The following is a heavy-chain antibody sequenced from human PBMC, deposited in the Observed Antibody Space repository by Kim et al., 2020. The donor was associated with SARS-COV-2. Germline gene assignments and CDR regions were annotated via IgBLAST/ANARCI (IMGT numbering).Heavy chain of an antibody. CDR2: IYYSGST. J-gene: IGHJ4*02. CDR3: ARGQGLITMIVVVVGAFDY. D-gene: IGHD3-22*01. CDR1: GGSISRGGYY. Sequence: SETLSLTCTVSGGSISRGGYYWSWIRQHPGKGLEWIGYIYYSGSTYYNPSLKSRVTISVDTSKNQFSLKLRSVTAADTAVYYCARGQGLITMIVVVVGAFDYWGQGTLVTVAS. V-gene: IGHV4-31*03.